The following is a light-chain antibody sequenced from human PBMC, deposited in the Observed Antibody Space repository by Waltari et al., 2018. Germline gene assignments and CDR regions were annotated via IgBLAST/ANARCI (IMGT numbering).Light chain of an antibody. V-gene: IGKV4-1*01. Sequence: DIVMTQSPDSLAVSLGERATIICKSSQSVFCSSGNKDYLTWFQQKPGQPPRAVIYWASTREKGVPDRFSGSGSGTDFTLTINSLQAEDVAVYYCQQYCTSPPTFGQGTQVEIK. J-gene: IGKJ2*01. CDR3: QQYCTSPPT. CDR1: QSVFCSSGNKDY. CDR2: WAS.